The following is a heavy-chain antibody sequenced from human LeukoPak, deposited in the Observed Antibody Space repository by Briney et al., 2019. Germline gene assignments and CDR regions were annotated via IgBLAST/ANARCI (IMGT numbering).Heavy chain of an antibody. V-gene: IGHV5-51*01. D-gene: IGHD6-13*01. CDR3: ARRTAAATREFDY. CDR2: IYPGHSDT. Sequence: GAPLQISCQGFGSLFTSHWIAWGRQKTGKGVEWMGIIYPGHSDTRYSPSFQGHVPFSADKSISTAYLQWSSLKASDTAMYYCARRTAAATREFDYWGQGTLVTVSS. J-gene: IGHJ4*02. CDR1: GSLFTSHW.